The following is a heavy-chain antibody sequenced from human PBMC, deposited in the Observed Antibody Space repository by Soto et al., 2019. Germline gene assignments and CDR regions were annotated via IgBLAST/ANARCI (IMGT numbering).Heavy chain of an antibody. Sequence: GASVKVSCKASGYTFTGYYMHWVRQAPGQGLEWMGWINPNSGGTNYAQKFQGRVTMTRDTSISTAYMDLSRLTSDDTAVYYCARGFWSTTSRPLFDYWGQGTRVTVLL. D-gene: IGHD3-3*01. CDR3: ARGFWSTTSRPLFDY. CDR2: INPNSGGT. CDR1: GYTFTGYY. J-gene: IGHJ4*02. V-gene: IGHV1-2*02.